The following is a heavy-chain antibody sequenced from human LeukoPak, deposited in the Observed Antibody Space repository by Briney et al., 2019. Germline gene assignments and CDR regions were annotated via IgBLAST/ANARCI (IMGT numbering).Heavy chain of an antibody. V-gene: IGHV1-18*04. CDR1: GYTFSNFG. D-gene: IGHD1-26*01. Sequence: ASVNVSCKASGYTFSNFGITRVRQAPGQGLEWMGWISAYSGNTNYAQKLHGRVTMTTDTSTSTAYMELRSLRSDDTAVYYCAGVIVAGALMWGQGTLVTVSS. CDR2: ISAYSGNT. CDR3: AGVIVAGALM. J-gene: IGHJ4*02.